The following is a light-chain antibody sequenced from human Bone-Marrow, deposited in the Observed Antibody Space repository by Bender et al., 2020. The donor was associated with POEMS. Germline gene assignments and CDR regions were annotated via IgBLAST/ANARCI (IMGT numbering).Light chain of an antibody. V-gene: IGLV2-14*01. J-gene: IGLJ3*02. CDR3: SSYSPSSTLV. CDR1: SSDVGNYDY. Sequence: QSALTQPASVSGSPGQSITISCTGTSSDVGNYDYVSWYQQHPGKAPKLIIYEVNKRPSGVPDRFSGSKSANTASLTISGLQAGDEGDYYCSSYSPSSTLVFGGGTKVTVL. CDR2: EVN.